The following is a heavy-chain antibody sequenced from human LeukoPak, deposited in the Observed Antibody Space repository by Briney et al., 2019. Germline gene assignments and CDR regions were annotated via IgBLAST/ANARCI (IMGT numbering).Heavy chain of an antibody. J-gene: IGHJ5*02. V-gene: IGHV4-4*09. CDR3: ARSEQRYCSGGSCYSGWFDP. D-gene: IGHD2-15*01. Sequence: SETLSLTCPVSGGSVSNFYWSWIRQPPGKGLEWIGYIYTSGSTNYNPSLKSRVTISVDTSKNQFSLKLSSVTAADTAVYYCARSEQRYCSGGSCYSGWFDPWGQGTLVTVSS. CDR1: GGSVSNFY. CDR2: IYTSGST.